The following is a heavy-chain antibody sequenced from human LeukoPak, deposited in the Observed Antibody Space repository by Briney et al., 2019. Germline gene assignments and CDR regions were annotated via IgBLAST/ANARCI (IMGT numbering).Heavy chain of an antibody. J-gene: IGHJ4*02. D-gene: IGHD4-17*01. CDR3: AREGAPIYGDYVVY. CDR1: GGSISSGSYY. CDR2: IYTSGST. Sequence: SETLSLTCTVSGGSISSGSYYWSWIRQPAGKGLEWIGRIYTSGSTNYNPSLKSRVTISVDTSKNQFSLKLNSVTAADTAVYYCAREGAPIYGDYVVYWGQGTLVTVSS. V-gene: IGHV4-61*02.